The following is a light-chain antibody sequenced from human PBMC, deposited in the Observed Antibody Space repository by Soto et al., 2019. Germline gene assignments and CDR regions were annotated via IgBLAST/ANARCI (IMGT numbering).Light chain of an antibody. J-gene: IGKJ1*01. Sequence: EIVMTQSPATLSVSPGERATLSCRASQSVGSNLAWYQQKPGQAPRLLIYGASTRATGIPARFSGSGSGTEFTLTISSLQSEDFAIYFCQQYNNWPPDRTFGQGXKVXX. CDR2: GAS. V-gene: IGKV3-15*01. CDR1: QSVGSN. CDR3: QQYNNWPPDRT.